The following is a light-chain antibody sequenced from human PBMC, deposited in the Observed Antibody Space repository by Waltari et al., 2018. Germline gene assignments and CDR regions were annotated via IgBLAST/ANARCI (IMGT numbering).Light chain of an antibody. J-gene: IGLJ3*02. Sequence: QSVLTQPPSASGTPGQRVTISCSGTSSNLGNNVVNWYQQVPGTAPKLLIYRNDLRPSGVPDRFSASKSGTSASLASSGRQSEDEAEYYCASWDDSLNGHWVFGGGTMVTVL. V-gene: IGLV1-44*01. CDR2: RND. CDR1: SSNLGNNV. CDR3: ASWDDSLNGHWV.